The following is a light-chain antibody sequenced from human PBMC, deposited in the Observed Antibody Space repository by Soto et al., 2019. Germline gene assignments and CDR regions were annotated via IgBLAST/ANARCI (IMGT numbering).Light chain of an antibody. V-gene: IGLV2-23*02. Sequence: QSVLTQPASVSGSPGQSITISCTRSSSNVGSYKLVSWYQQHPGKAPKLMIFEVNTRPPGVSNRFSGSKSGNTASLTISGLKVEDEADYYCCSSGGSPTYVFGTGTKVTVL. CDR3: CSSGGSPTYV. CDR2: EVN. CDR1: SSNVGSYKL. J-gene: IGLJ1*01.